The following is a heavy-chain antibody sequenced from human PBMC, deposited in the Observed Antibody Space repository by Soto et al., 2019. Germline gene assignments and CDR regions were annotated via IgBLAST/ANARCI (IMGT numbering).Heavy chain of an antibody. J-gene: IGHJ4*02. D-gene: IGHD3-16*02. CDR3: AKGFMITFGGVIVTKPYYFDY. CDR1: GFTFSSYA. V-gene: IGHV3-23*01. CDR2: ISGSGGST. Sequence: EVQLLESGGGLVQPGGSLRLSCAASGFTFSSYAMSWVRQAPGKGLEWVSAISGSGGSTYYADSVKGRFTISRDNSKNPLDLQMNSLRAEDTSVYYCAKGFMITFGGVIVTKPYYFDYWGQATLVTVSS.